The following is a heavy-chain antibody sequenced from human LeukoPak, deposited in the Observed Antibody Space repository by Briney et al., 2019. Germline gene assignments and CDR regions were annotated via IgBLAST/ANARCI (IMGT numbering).Heavy chain of an antibody. CDR1: GYTFTSYG. CDR3: ARVRTGYCSSTSCPRNFDY. Sequence: ASVKVSCKASGYTFTSYGISWVRQAPGQGHEWRGWISAYNGNTNYAQKLQGRVTMTTDTSTSTAYMELRSLRSDDTAVYYCARVRTGYCSSTSCPRNFDYWGQGTLVTVSS. J-gene: IGHJ4*02. D-gene: IGHD2-2*01. V-gene: IGHV1-18*04. CDR2: ISAYNGNT.